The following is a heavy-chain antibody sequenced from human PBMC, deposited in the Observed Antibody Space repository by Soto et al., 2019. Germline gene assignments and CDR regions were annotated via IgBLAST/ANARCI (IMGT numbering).Heavy chain of an antibody. CDR3: ARVSGSSRMYYFDY. CDR1: GFTFSSCS. J-gene: IGHJ4*02. CDR2: ISSSSSYI. D-gene: IGHD6-19*01. Sequence: EVQLVESGGGLVKPGGSLRLSCAASGFTFSSCSMNWVRQAPGKGLEWVSSISSSSSYIYYADSVKGRFTISRDNAKNSLYLQMISLRAEDTAVYYCARVSGSSRMYYFDYWGQGTLVTVSS. V-gene: IGHV3-21*01.